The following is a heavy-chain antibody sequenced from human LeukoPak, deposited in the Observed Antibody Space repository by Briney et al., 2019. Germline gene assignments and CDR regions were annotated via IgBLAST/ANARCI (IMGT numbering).Heavy chain of an antibody. V-gene: IGHV3-21*01. D-gene: IGHD2-2*01. J-gene: IGHJ6*02. CDR2: ISSSSSYI. Sequence: GGSLRLSCAASGFTFSSYSMNWVRQAPGKGLEWVSSISSSSSYIYYADSVKGRFTISRDNAKNSLYLQMNRLRAEDTAVNYCAKDGRYCSSTSCYGEDYYYYGMDVWGQGTTVTVSS. CDR1: GFTFSSYS. CDR3: AKDGRYCSSTSCYGEDYYYYGMDV.